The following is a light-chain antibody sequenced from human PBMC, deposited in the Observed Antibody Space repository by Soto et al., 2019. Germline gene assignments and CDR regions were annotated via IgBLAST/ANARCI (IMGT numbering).Light chain of an antibody. V-gene: IGLV2-14*01. Sequence: QSALTQPASVSGSPGQSITISFTGTNSDIGAYNRVSWYQKYPGKAPKLMIYDVSNRPSGVSNRFSGSKSGNSASLTISGLQAEDEADYYCNSYTTSSTYVFGTGTKVTVL. CDR1: NSDIGAYNR. CDR2: DVS. J-gene: IGLJ1*01. CDR3: NSYTTSSTYV.